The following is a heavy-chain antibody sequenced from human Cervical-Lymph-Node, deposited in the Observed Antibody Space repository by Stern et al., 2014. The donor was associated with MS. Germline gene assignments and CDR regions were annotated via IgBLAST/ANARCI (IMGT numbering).Heavy chain of an antibody. J-gene: IGHJ3*02. CDR3: ARAIFGVNTAAMAPDAFDT. V-gene: IGHV3-53*01. CDR1: GFTVSNNY. CDR2: IYTDDST. Sequence: EVQLVESRGGLIQPGGSLRLSCAAPGFTVSNNYMSWVRQAPGKGLEWVSLIYTDDSTYYAGSAKGRFTSSRESSKNKLFLQMTSLRAEDTAVYYCARAIFGVNTAAMAPDAFDTWGQGTMVTVSS. D-gene: IGHD3-3*01.